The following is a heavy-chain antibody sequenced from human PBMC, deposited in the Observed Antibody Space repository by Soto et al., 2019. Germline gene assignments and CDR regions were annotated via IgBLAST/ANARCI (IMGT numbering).Heavy chain of an antibody. CDR2: FSAGGRA. V-gene: IGHV3-23*01. CDR1: GFSINNYA. CDR3: AKESMPEHYGDTLFDY. Sequence: VQLLESGGAFVQPGGSLRLSCAAPGFSINNYAVSWVRQAPGKGLEWVSTFSAGGRAYYADSVRGRFSVARDRSQNTVDLQISVLRPEDSAVYYCAKESMPEHYGDTLFDYWGQGTRVTVSS. J-gene: IGHJ4*02. D-gene: IGHD4-17*01.